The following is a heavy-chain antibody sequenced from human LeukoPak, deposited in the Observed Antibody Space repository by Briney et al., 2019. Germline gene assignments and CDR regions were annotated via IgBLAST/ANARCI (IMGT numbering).Heavy chain of an antibody. J-gene: IGHJ4*02. V-gene: IGHV3-23*01. CDR2: ISGSGGST. CDR3: AKERDSRGYFDY. CDR1: GFTFSSYA. D-gene: IGHD3-22*01. Sequence: GGSLRLSCAASGFTFSSYAMSWVRQAPGKGLEWVSGISGSGGSTYYADSVKGRFTISRHNSKDTLYLQMNSLRAEDTALYYCAKERDSRGYFDYWGQGTLVTASP.